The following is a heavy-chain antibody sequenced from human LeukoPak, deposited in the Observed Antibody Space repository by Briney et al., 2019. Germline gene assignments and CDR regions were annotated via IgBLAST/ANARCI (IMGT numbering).Heavy chain of an antibody. V-gene: IGHV1-2*06. J-gene: IGHJ6*03. CDR2: INPNSGGT. CDR1: GYTFTGYY. Sequence: ASVKVSCKASGYTFTGYYMHWVRQAPGQGLEWMGRINPNSGGTNYAQKFQGRVTMTRDTSISTAYMELSRLRSDDTAVYYCARVVRLVAAPPGYYYNMDVWGKGTTVTVSS. CDR3: ARVVRLVAAPPGYYYNMDV. D-gene: IGHD6-6*01.